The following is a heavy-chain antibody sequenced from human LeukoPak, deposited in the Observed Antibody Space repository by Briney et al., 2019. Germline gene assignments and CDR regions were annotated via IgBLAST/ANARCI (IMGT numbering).Heavy chain of an antibody. CDR1: GFTFSSYS. CDR2: ISSSSSYI. V-gene: IGHV3-21*01. CDR3: ARADGSGSYYFGPLDY. J-gene: IGHJ4*02. D-gene: IGHD3-10*01. Sequence: GGSLRLSCAASGFTFSSYSMNWVRQAPGKGLEWISSISSSSSYIYYADSVKGRFTISRDNAKNSLYLQINSLRAEDTAVYYCARADGSGSYYFGPLDYWGQGTLVTVSS.